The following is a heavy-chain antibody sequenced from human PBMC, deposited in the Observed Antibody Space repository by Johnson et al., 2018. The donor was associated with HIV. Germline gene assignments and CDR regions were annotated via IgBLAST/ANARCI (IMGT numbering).Heavy chain of an antibody. D-gene: IGHD3-10*01. J-gene: IGHJ3*02. Sequence: QVLLVESGGGVVQPGGSLRLSCAASGFTFSSYGMHWVRQAPGKGLEWVAVISYDGSNKYYADSVKGRFTISRDNSKNTLYLQMNSLRAEDTAVYYCARDKGRGAFDIWGQGTMVTVSS. CDR3: ARDKGRGAFDI. CDR2: ISYDGSNK. CDR1: GFTFSSYG. V-gene: IGHV3-30*19.